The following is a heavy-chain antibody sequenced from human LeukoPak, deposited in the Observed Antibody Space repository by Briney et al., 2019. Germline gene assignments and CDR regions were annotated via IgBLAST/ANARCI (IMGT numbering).Heavy chain of an antibody. CDR1: GFTFSSYA. CDR2: ISGSGGST. V-gene: IGHV3-23*01. Sequence: PGGSLRLSCAASGFTFSSYAMSWVRQAPGKGLEWVSAISGSGGSTYYADSVKGRFTISRDNSKNTLYLQMNSLRAEDTAVYYCAKGSRGETGLRLGELSLYRFDYWGQGTLVTVSS. D-gene: IGHD3-16*02. J-gene: IGHJ4*02. CDR3: AKGSRGETGLRLGELSLYRFDY.